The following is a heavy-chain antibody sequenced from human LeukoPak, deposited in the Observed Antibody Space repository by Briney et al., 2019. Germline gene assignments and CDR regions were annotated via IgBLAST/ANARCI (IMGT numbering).Heavy chain of an antibody. D-gene: IGHD3-9*01. CDR1: GGSISRGGYS. CDR2: IYHSGST. J-gene: IGHJ2*01. Sequence: SQTLSLTCAVSGGSISRGGYSGSWIRQPPGKGLKWIGCIYHSGSTYYNPSLKSRVTISVDRSKNQFSLKLSSVTAADTAVYYCARADYDILTGYSYWYFDLWGRGTLVTVSS. V-gene: IGHV4-30-2*01. CDR3: ARADYDILTGYSYWYFDL.